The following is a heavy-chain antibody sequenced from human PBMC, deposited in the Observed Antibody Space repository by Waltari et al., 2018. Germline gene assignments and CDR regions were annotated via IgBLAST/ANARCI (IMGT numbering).Heavy chain of an antibody. CDR1: AYSISSSYY. D-gene: IGHD3-3*02. CDR2: IYHSGST. CDR3: ARLHFSHES. Sequence: QVLLLESCPGLVMPSSALSLTCAASAYSISSSYYWGWIRQPPGKGLEWIGSIYHSGSTYYHPSLKSRVTISVDTPKLKFFLTLSSVTDEDTAVYYCARLHFSHESWGQGTLVTVSS. V-gene: IGHV4-38-2*01. J-gene: IGHJ4*02.